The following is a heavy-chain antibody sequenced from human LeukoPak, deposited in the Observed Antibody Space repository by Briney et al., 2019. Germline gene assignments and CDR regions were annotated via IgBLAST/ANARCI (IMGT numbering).Heavy chain of an antibody. Sequence: GGSLRLSCAASGFTFSSYGMHWVRQAPGKGLEWVAVISYDGSNKYYADSVKGRFTISRDNSKNTLYLQMNSLRAGDTAVYYCAKGQGRDYGDYDWFDPWGQGTLVTVSS. J-gene: IGHJ5*02. CDR1: GFTFSSYG. D-gene: IGHD4-17*01. CDR3: AKGQGRDYGDYDWFDP. CDR2: ISYDGSNK. V-gene: IGHV3-30*18.